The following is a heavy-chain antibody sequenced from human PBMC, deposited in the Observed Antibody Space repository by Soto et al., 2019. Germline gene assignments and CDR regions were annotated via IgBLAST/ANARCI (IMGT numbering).Heavy chain of an antibody. CDR2: ISGSGGNT. J-gene: IGHJ4*02. CDR3: AKDGDGGGSYFDY. CDR1: GFTFSTYA. Sequence: GGSLRLSCAASGFTFSTYAMSWVRQTPGKGLVWVSAISGSGGNTYYADSVKGRFTISRDNSKNTLYLQMNSLRAEDTAVYYCAKDGDGGGSYFDYWGQGTLVTVSS. V-gene: IGHV3-23*01. D-gene: IGHD1-26*01.